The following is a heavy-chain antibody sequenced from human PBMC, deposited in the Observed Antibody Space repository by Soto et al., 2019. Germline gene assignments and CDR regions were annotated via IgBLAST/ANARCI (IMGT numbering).Heavy chain of an antibody. V-gene: IGHV3-30-3*01. CDR2: ISYDGSNK. J-gene: IGHJ5*02. CDR3: ASGVGATTA. D-gene: IGHD1-26*01. Sequence: QVQLVESGGGVVQPGRSLRLSCAASGFTFSSYAMHWVRQAPGKGLEWVAVISYDGSNKYYADSVKGRFTISRDNSKNTLYLQMNSLRAEDTAVYYCASGVGATTAWGQGTLLTVSS. CDR1: GFTFSSYA.